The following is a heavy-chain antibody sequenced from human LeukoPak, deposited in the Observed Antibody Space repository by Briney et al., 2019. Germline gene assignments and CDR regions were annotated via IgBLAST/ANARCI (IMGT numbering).Heavy chain of an antibody. V-gene: IGHV1-2*06. CDR1: GYTFTSYY. D-gene: IGHD3-22*01. J-gene: IGHJ4*02. CDR3: ARVGSASSGYHSFDY. CDR2: INPNSGGT. Sequence: ASVKVSCKASGYTFTSYYMHWVRQAPGQGLEWMGRINPNSGGTNYAQKFQGRVTMTRDTSISTAYMELSRLRSDDTAVYYCARVGSASSGYHSFDYWGQGTLVTVSS.